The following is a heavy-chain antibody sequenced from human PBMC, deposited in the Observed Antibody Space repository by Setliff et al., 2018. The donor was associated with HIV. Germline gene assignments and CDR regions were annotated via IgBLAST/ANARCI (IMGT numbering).Heavy chain of an antibody. V-gene: IGHV1-18*01. D-gene: IGHD3-9*01. CDR3: ARVPDRRDWFSGGHDAFDV. J-gene: IGHJ3*01. CDR1: GYTLSSYG. Sequence: ASVTVSCKASGYTLSSYGISWVRQAPGQGLEWMGWISGYNGKTKYVQKLQGRGTMTTDTYTRTVYMELRSLRHDDTAEYFCARVPDRRDWFSGGHDAFDVWGKVTMVTVSS. CDR2: ISGYNGKT.